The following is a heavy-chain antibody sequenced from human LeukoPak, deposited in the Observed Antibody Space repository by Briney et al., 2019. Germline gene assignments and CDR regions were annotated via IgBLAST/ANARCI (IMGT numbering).Heavy chain of an antibody. CDR3: ARGSYSDSSGYISF. CDR1: EYTFTGYY. V-gene: IGHV1-2*02. Sequence: ASVKVSCKASEYTFTGYYVHWVRQAPGQGLEWMGWINPKSGGTNYVQRFQGRVTMTRDTSISTAYMELTSLRSDDTAVYYCARGSYSDSSGYISFWGQGTLVTVSS. D-gene: IGHD3-22*01. J-gene: IGHJ4*02. CDR2: INPKSGGT.